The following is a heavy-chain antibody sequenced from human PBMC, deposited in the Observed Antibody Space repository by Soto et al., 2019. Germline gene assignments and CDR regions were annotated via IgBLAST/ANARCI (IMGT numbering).Heavy chain of an antibody. CDR3: AKDQQQLANYYYYGMDV. Sequence: PGGSLRLSCAASGFTFSSYGMHWVRQAPGKGLEWVAVISYDGSNKYYADSVKGRFAISRDNSKNTLYLQMNSLRAEGTAVYYCAKDQQQLANYYYYGMDVWGQGTTVTVSS. V-gene: IGHV3-30*18. CDR2: ISYDGSNK. CDR1: GFTFSSYG. J-gene: IGHJ6*02. D-gene: IGHD6-13*01.